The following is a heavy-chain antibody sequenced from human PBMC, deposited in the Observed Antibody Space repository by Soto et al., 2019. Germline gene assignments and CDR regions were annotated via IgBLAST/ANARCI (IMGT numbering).Heavy chain of an antibody. CDR2: FDPEDGET. Sequence: ASVKVSCKVSGYTLTELSMHWVRQAPGKGLEWMGGFDPEDGETIYAQKFQGRVTMTTDTSTSTAYMELRSLRSDDTAVYYCARQVRQQLVPSYYFDYWGQGTLVTVSS. J-gene: IGHJ4*02. D-gene: IGHD6-13*01. V-gene: IGHV1-24*01. CDR1: GYTLTELS. CDR3: ARQVRQQLVPSYYFDY.